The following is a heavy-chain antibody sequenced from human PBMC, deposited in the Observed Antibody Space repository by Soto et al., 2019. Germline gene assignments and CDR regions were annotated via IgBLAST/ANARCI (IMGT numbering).Heavy chain of an antibody. CDR3: ARDRTTMGASHYYYYGMDV. D-gene: IGHD1-1*01. V-gene: IGHV4-59*01. Sequence: QVQLQESGPGLVKPSETLSLTCTVSGGSISRYHWSWVRQPPGKGLEWIGYISYSGSTNYNPSLTSRVTISVATSKTLCSLKLSSVTAADTAVYYCARDRTTMGASHYYYYGMDVWGQGPTVTVSS. CDR2: ISYSGST. CDR1: GGSISRYH. J-gene: IGHJ6*02.